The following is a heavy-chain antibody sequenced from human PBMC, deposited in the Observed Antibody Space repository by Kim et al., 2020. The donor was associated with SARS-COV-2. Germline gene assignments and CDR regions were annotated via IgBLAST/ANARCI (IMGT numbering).Heavy chain of an antibody. CDR3: ARGGYSYGNAIDY. V-gene: IGHV4-59*09. D-gene: IGHD5-18*01. J-gene: IGHJ4*02. Sequence: YNPPLKSRVTISVDTSKNQFSLKLSSVTAADTAVYYCARGGYSYGNAIDYWGQGTLVTVSS.